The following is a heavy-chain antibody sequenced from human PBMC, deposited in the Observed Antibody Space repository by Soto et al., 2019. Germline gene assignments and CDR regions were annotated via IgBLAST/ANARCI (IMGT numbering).Heavy chain of an antibody. CDR1: GYNFTTFW. CDR3: ARLGFPGAIYFDS. V-gene: IGHV5-51*01. CDR2: IYPGDSET. Sequence: GESLKISCKGSGYNFTTFWIGWGRQVPGKGLEWMGIIYPGDSETKYSPDFEGQVTISADRSTNTAYLQWRSLRASDTAMYYCARLGFPGAIYFDSWGLGTLVTVSS. J-gene: IGHJ4*02.